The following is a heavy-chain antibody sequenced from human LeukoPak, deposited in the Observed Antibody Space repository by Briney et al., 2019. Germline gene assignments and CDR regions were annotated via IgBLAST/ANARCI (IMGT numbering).Heavy chain of an antibody. V-gene: IGHV3-64*01. CDR2: ITSDGGGT. J-gene: IGHJ4*02. CDR1: GFTFSTSA. CDR3: ARGHNSLSGVGDY. D-gene: IGHD1-14*01. Sequence: AGGSLRLSCAASGFTFSTSAMNWVRQAPGKGLEYASAITSDGGGTYYANSVKGRFTVSRDNSKNTLYLHMGSLRTEDMALYYCARGHNSLSGVGDYWGQGTLVTVSS.